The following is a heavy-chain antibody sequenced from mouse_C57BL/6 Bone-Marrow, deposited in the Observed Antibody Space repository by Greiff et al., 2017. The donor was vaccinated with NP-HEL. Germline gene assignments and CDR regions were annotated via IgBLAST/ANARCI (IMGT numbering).Heavy chain of an antibody. V-gene: IGHV3-6*01. CDR2: ISYDGSN. CDR3: ARALYYYGSSLYYAMDY. Sequence: EVKLMESGPGLVKPSQSLSLTCSVTGYSITSGYYWNWIRQFPGNNLEWMGYISYDGSNNYNPSLKNRISITRDTSKNQFFLKLNSVTTEDTATYYCARALYYYGSSLYYAMDYWGQGTSVTVSS. CDR1: GYSITSGYY. J-gene: IGHJ4*01. D-gene: IGHD1-1*01.